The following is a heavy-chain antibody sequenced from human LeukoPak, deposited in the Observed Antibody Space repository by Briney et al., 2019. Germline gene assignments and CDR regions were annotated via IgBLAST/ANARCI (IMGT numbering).Heavy chain of an antibody. J-gene: IGHJ6*02. CDR3: AKVADVPLRYFDWLLFDGMDV. D-gene: IGHD3-9*01. Sequence: PGGSLRLSCAASGFTFSSYAMSWVRQAPGKGLEWVSAISGSGGSTYYADSVKGRFTISRDNSKNTLYLQMNSLRAEDTAIYYCAKVADVPLRYFDWLLFDGMDVWGQGTTVTVSS. CDR1: GFTFSSYA. V-gene: IGHV3-23*01. CDR2: ISGSGGST.